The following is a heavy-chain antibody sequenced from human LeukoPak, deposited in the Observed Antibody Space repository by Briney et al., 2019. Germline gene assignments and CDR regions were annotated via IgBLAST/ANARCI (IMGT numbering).Heavy chain of an antibody. CDR1: GGSISDYY. D-gene: IGHD6-13*01. Sequence: SETLSLTCTVSGGSISDYYWNWMRQPPGKGLEWIGYIYYSGSTNYNPSLKSRVTISVDTSKNQFSLKLSSVTAADTAVYYCARVEKYSSSSYYYGMDVWGQGTTVTVSS. CDR2: IYYSGST. CDR3: ARVEKYSSSSYYYGMDV. V-gene: IGHV4-59*01. J-gene: IGHJ6*02.